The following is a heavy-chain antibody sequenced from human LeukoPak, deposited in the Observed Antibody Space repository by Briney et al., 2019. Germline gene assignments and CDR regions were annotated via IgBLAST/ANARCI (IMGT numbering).Heavy chain of an antibody. CDR1: GYTFTGYY. CDR3: ARVDSSGYDY. Sequence: ASVKVSCEASGYTFTGYYMHWVRQAPGQGLEWMGWINPNSGGTNYAQNFQGRVTMTRDTSISTAYMEVSRLRSDDTAVYYCARVDSSGYDYWGQGTLVTVSS. D-gene: IGHD3-22*01. V-gene: IGHV1-2*02. J-gene: IGHJ4*02. CDR2: INPNSGGT.